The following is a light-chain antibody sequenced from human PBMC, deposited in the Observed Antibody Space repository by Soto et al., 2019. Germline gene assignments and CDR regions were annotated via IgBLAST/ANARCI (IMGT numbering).Light chain of an antibody. CDR3: QQLNTYPVT. Sequence: IQLTQSPSSLSVSVGDSVTITCRASQGISRYLSWYQQKPGRAPKLLISAASTLQSGVPARFSGSGSGTDFTLSITSLQPEDFATYCCQQLNTYPVTFGGGTKVDIK. V-gene: IGKV1-9*01. CDR2: AAS. CDR1: QGISRY. J-gene: IGKJ4*01.